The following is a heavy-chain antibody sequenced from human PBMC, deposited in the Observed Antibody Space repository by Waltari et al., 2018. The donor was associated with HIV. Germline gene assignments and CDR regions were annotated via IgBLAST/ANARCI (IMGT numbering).Heavy chain of an antibody. Sequence: EVQLVESGGGLVEPGGPLRLSCAAAGFTSRNYWLYWVRQAPGKGLVWVSRIYTDGGTASYADSVKGRFTISRDNAKNTLYLQMNSRRAEDTAVYYCERRHSSVGILDSWGQGTLVTVSS. D-gene: IGHD6-19*01. CDR2: IYTDGGTA. CDR1: GFTSRNYW. J-gene: IGHJ4*02. CDR3: ERRHSSVGILDS. V-gene: IGHV3-74*01.